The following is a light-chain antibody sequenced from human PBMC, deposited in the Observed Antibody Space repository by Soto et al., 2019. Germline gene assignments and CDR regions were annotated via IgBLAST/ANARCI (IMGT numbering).Light chain of an antibody. V-gene: IGKV3-15*01. Sequence: EVVMTQSPATLSVSPGERATLSCRASRSVASNLAWYQHKPGQGPRLLLYGASTRASGIPARFSGSGSGTEFILTISSLQPEDFAVYYCQQYQQWPFYTFGQGTKLEIK. CDR1: RSVASN. CDR3: QQYQQWPFYT. CDR2: GAS. J-gene: IGKJ2*01.